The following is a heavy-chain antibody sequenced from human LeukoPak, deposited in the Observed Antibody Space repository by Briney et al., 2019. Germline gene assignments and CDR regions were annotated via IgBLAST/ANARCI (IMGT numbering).Heavy chain of an antibody. Sequence: GGSLRLSCAASGFTFSSYAMSWVRQAPGKGLEWVSAISGGGGSTYYADSVKGRFTISRDNSKNTLYLQMNSLRAEDTAVYYCATHYDFWSPDYYYYGMDVWGQGTTVTVSS. CDR1: GFTFSSYA. J-gene: IGHJ6*02. CDR3: ATHYDFWSPDYYYYGMDV. CDR2: ISGGGGST. D-gene: IGHD3-3*01. V-gene: IGHV3-23*01.